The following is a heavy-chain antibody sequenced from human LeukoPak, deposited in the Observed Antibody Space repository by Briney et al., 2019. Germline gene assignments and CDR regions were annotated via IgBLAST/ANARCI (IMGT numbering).Heavy chain of an antibody. V-gene: IGHV3-48*04. CDR2: ISSSSSTI. CDR1: GFTFSSYS. D-gene: IGHD1-1*01. J-gene: IGHJ4*02. CDR3: TCDHTGSQIDY. Sequence: GGSLRLSCAASGFTFSSYSMNWVRQAPGKGLEWVSYISSSSSTIYYADSVKGRFTISRDNAKNSLYMQMNSLRAEDTAVYYCTCDHTGSQIDYWGQGTLVTVSS.